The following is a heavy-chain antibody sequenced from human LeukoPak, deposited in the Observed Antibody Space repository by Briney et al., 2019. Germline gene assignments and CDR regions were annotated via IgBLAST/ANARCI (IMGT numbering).Heavy chain of an antibody. CDR1: GGSISSSSYY. CDR3: ARRNIGIKGQQLIKKYFDY. V-gene: IGHV4-39*01. D-gene: IGHD6-13*01. CDR2: IYYSGST. J-gene: IGHJ4*02. Sequence: SETLSLTCTVSGGSISSSSYYWGWIRQPPGKGLEWIGSIYYSGSTYYNPSLKSRVTISVDTSKNQFSLKLSSVTAADTAVYYCARRNIGIKGQQLIKKYFDYWGQGTLVTVSS.